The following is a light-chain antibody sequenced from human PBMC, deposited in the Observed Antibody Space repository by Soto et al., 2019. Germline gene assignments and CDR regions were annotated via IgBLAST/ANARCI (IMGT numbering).Light chain of an antibody. V-gene: IGKV3-15*01. J-gene: IGKJ4*01. CDR2: GAS. Sequence: ETVMTQSPATLSVSPGERATLSCRASQSVSRNFAWYQQRPGQAPRLLIYGASTRATGVPARFSGSGSGTEFALTIRSLQSEDFAVYYCQQYNTWPLTFGGGTKVDIK. CDR1: QSVSRN. CDR3: QQYNTWPLT.